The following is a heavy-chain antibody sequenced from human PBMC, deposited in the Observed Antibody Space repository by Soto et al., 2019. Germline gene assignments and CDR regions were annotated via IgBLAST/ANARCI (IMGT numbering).Heavy chain of an antibody. V-gene: IGHV3-74*01. D-gene: IGHD4-17*01. J-gene: IGHJ3*02. CDR1: GFSFSRFW. CDR3: ARKTGWSDYHAFDI. Sequence: EVQLVESGGGLVQPGGSLRLSCAASGFSFSRFWMHWVRQAPGKGLVCVSSINNDGTSTNYADSVKGRFTISRDNAKNTPYLQMISLTAEDTAMYYCARKTGWSDYHAFDIWGQGTRVTVS. CDR2: INNDGTST.